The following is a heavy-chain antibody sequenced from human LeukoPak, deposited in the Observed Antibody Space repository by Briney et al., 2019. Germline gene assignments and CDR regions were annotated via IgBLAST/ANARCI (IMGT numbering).Heavy chain of an antibody. D-gene: IGHD3-10*01. CDR2: IYTSGST. J-gene: IGHJ6*03. CDR3: ARDLPKYYYGSGPHYYYYYMDV. CDR1: GYSINSAYF. V-gene: IGHV4-38-2*02. Sequence: PSETLSLTCTVSGYSINSAYFWGWIRQPPGKGLEWIGSIYTSGSTNYNPSLKSRVTMSVDTSKNQFSLKLSSVTAADTAVYYCARDLPKYYYGSGPHYYYYYMDVWGKGTTVTISS.